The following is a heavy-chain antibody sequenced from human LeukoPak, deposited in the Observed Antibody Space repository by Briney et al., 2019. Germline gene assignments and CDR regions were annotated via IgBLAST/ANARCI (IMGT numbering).Heavy chain of an antibody. V-gene: IGHV5-51*01. CDR1: GYSFTSYW. CDR3: ARSLHRGRFWDSGSYYVAFDY. Sequence: GESLKISCKGSGYSFTSYWIGWVRQMPGKGLEWMGIIYPGDSDTRYSPSFQGQVTISADKSISTAYLQWSSLKASDTAMYYCARSLHRGRFWDSGSYYVAFDYWGQGTLVTVSS. J-gene: IGHJ4*02. CDR2: IYPGDSDT. D-gene: IGHD1-26*01.